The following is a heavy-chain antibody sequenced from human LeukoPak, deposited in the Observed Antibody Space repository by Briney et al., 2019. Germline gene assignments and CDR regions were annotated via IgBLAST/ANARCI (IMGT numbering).Heavy chain of an antibody. V-gene: IGHV3-21*01. D-gene: IGHD2-21*02. J-gene: IGHJ4*02. CDR2: ISSSSSYI. CDR3: ARSSGGGDWSTDY. CDR1: GFTFSSYS. Sequence: GGSLRLSCAASGFTFSSYSMNWVRQAPGKGLEWVSSISSSSSYIYYADSVKGRFTISRDNAKNSLYLQMNSLRAEDTAMYYCARSSGGGDWSTDYWGQGTLVTVSS.